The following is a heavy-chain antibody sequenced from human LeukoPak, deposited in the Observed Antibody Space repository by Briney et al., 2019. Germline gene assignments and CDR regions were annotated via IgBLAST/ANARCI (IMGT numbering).Heavy chain of an antibody. V-gene: IGHV1-2*02. CDR3: ARDLIVVVPAAAFDY. D-gene: IGHD2-2*01. CDR1: GYTFTGYY. J-gene: IGHJ4*02. CDR2: INPNSGGT. Sequence: AASVKASCKAAGYTFTGYYMHWERQAPGQWLEWMGWINPNSGGTNYAQKFQGRVTMTRGPSISTAYMELSRLRSDDTAVYYCARDLIVVVPAAAFDYWGQGTLVTVSS.